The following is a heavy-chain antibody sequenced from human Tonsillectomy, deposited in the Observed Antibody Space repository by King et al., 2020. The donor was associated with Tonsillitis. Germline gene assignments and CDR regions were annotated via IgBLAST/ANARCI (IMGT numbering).Heavy chain of an antibody. V-gene: IGHV3-9*01. CDR2: ISWNSGSI. D-gene: IGHD4-11*01. CDR1: GFTFDDYA. Sequence: VQLVESGGGLVQPGRSLRLSCAASGFTFDDYAMHWVRQAPGKGLEWVSGISWNSGSIGYADSVKGRFTISRDNAKNSLYLQMNSLRAEDTALYYCAKDIGIASMTTVTLFYYYGRDVWGQGTTVPVSS. CDR3: AKDIGIASMTTVTLFYYYGRDV. J-gene: IGHJ6*02.